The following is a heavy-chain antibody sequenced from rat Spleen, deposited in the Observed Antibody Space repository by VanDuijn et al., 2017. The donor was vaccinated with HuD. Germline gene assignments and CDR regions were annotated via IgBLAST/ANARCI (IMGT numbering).Heavy chain of an antibody. CDR2: ISYSGST. Sequence: EVQLQESGPGLVKPSQSLSLTCSVTGYSITSNYWGWIRKFPGNKMEWMGYISYSGSTSYNPSLKSRISITRDTTKNQFFLQLNSLTTEDTATYYCARNPTHYVMDAWGQGASVTVSS. V-gene: IGHV3-1*01. CDR3: ARNPTHYVMDA. CDR1: GYSITSNY. D-gene: IGHD3-4*01. J-gene: IGHJ4*01.